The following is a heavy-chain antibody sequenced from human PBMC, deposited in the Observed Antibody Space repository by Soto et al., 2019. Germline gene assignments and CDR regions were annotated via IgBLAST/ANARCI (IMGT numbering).Heavy chain of an antibody. CDR2: IDWDDDK. CDR3: ARTSGWYFNLDY. V-gene: IGHV2-70*01. Sequence: FGPTLMNPTQTLALTCTFSWFPHSTSGMCVSWIRQPPGKALEWLALIDWDDDKYYSTSLKTRLTISKDTSKNQVVLTMTNMDPVDTATYYCARTSGWYFNLDYWGQGTLVTVSS. J-gene: IGHJ4*02. D-gene: IGHD6-19*01. CDR1: WFPHSTSGMC.